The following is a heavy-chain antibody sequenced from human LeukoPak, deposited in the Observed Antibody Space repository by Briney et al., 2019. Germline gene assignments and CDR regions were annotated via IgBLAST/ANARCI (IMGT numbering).Heavy chain of an antibody. CDR2: ITNSGRST. CDR1: GFSFSNYF. V-gene: IGHV3-11*04. Sequence: GGSLRLSCEASGFSFSNYFISWIRQAPGEGLEWVGYITNSGRSTSYADAVKGRFTMSRDNAKKSVYLEMTDLRVEDNAVYYCAREASGNYYVFDSWGQGTLVTVSS. CDR3: AREASGNYYVFDS. D-gene: IGHD1-26*01. J-gene: IGHJ5*01.